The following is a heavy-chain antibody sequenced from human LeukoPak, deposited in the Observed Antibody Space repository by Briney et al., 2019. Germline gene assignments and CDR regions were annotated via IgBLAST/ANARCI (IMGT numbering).Heavy chain of an antibody. CDR3: AKLKYYYDSSGYFDY. D-gene: IGHD3-22*01. CDR2: IKQDGSEK. Sequence: PGGSLRLSCAASGFTFRRYWMSWARQASGKGLEWVANIKQDGSEKYYVDSVKGRYTISRDNSRNTLYLQMNSLRAEDTAVYYCAKLKYYYDSSGYFDYWGQGTLVTVSS. V-gene: IGHV3-7*05. J-gene: IGHJ4*02. CDR1: GFTFRRYW.